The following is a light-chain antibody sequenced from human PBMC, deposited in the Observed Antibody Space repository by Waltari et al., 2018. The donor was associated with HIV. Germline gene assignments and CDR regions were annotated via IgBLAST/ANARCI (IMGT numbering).Light chain of an antibody. CDR2: QDR. J-gene: IGLJ2*01. CDR3: QAWDSSTVI. Sequence: SYELTQPPSVSVSPGQTASITCSGEKLGEKYACWYQQKPGQSPVVVIYQDRKRPSGSPERSSGSNSGNTATLTINGTQAMDEADYYCQAWDSSTVIFGGGTRLTVL. V-gene: IGLV3-1*01. CDR1: KLGEKY.